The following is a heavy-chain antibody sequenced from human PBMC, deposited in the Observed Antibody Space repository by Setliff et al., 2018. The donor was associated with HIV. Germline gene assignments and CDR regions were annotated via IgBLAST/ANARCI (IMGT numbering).Heavy chain of an antibody. J-gene: IGHJ4*02. CDR2: INHDGSII. CDR1: KFPFSDLWMYW. Sequence: GGSLRLSCADAKFPFSDLWMYWMHWIRQVPGKGLMWVAAINHDGSIIKYADSVKGRFTISRDDAKNTVYLQMNSLRGDDTAVYYCAKDGYSDYLNSYFDYWGQGTLVTVSS. D-gene: IGHD4-17*01. CDR3: AKDGYSDYLNSYFDY. V-gene: IGHV3-74*03.